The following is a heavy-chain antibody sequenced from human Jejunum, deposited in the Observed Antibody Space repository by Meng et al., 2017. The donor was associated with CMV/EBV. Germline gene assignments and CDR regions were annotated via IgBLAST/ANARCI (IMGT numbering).Heavy chain of an antibody. Sequence: VSGGSINDFYWSWIRQPPGKGLEWIGYTYYSGSTHYHPSLKSRVTISIDTSKKHFSLRLSSVTAADTAVYYCARDTFDRRNGMDVWGQGTSVTVSS. CDR1: GGSINDFY. V-gene: IGHV4-59*01. CDR2: TYYSGST. CDR3: ARDTFDRRNGMDV. J-gene: IGHJ6*02. D-gene: IGHD3-10*01.